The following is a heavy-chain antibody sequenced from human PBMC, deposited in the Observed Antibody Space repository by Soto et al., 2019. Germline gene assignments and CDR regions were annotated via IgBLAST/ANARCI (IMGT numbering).Heavy chain of an antibody. Sequence: EASVKVSCKASGYTFATYGISRVRQAPGQGLEWMGWISAYYGNTNYAQKLQGRITMTTDTSTSTAYTELRSLTSEDTAPYYYARHGPHSTEHTVFDCWGRGNLVTVCS. CDR1: GYTFATYG. J-gene: IGHJ4*02. CDR3: ARHGPHSTEHTVFDC. V-gene: IGHV1-18*01. CDR2: ISAYYGNT. D-gene: IGHD2-21*01.